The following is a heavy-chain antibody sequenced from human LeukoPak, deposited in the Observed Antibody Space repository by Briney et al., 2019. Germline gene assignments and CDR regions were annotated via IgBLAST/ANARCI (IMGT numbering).Heavy chain of an antibody. V-gene: IGHV1-18*04. CDR3: TRTTFLGSTYFQH. Sequence: ASVKVSCKASGYAFNTYGISWVRQAPGQGLEWVGWISAYDGNTHYAQKLQGRVTMTTDTSTNTAYMEVRSLRPDDTAVYYCTRTTFLGSTYFQHWGQGTLVTVSS. D-gene: IGHD1-1*01. J-gene: IGHJ1*01. CDR1: GYAFNTYG. CDR2: ISAYDGNT.